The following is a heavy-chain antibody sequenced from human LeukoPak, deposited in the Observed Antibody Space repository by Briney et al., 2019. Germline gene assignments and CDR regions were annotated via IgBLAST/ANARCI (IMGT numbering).Heavy chain of an antibody. Sequence: GGSLRLSCAASGFTFSSYSMNWVRQAPGKGLEWVSSVSSSSSYIYYADSVKGRFTISRDNAKNSLSLQMNSLRAEDTAVYYCARDLSGTRSYWGQGTLVTVSS. D-gene: IGHD3-10*01. CDR1: GFTFSSYS. J-gene: IGHJ4*02. CDR2: VSSSSSYI. V-gene: IGHV3-21*01. CDR3: ARDLSGTRSY.